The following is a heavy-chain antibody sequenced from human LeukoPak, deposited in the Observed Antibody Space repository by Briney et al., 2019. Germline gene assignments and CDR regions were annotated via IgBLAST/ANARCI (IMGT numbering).Heavy chain of an antibody. CDR1: GGSNSSSSYY. J-gene: IGHJ5*02. CDR2: IYYSGST. D-gene: IGHD6-13*01. CDR3: ARHLYSSSSSSWFDP. V-gene: IGHV4-39*01. Sequence: SETLSLTRTVSGGSNSSSSYYWGWLRDPPGEGLEGSGCIYYSGSTHYTPSLKSRVTISVDTSKPQFSLKLSSVTAADTAVYYCARHLYSSSSSSWFDPWGQGTLVTVSS.